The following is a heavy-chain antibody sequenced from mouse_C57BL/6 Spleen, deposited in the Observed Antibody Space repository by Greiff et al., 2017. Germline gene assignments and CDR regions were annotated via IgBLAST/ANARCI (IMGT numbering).Heavy chain of an antibody. CDR1: GYTFTDYY. CDR2: IFPGSGST. J-gene: IGHJ1*03. D-gene: IGHD1-1*01. Sequence: VQLQQSGPELVKPGASVKISCKASGYTFTDYYINWVKQRPGQGLEWIGWIFPGSGSTYYNEKFKGKATLTVDKSSSTAYMLLSSLTSEDSAVYCCASNLYYGSSYGYFDVWGTGTTLTVSS. V-gene: IGHV1-75*01. CDR3: ASNLYYGSSYGYFDV.